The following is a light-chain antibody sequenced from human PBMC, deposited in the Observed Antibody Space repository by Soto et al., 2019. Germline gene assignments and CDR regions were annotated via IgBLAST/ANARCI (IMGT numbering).Light chain of an antibody. V-gene: IGKV4-1*01. CDR3: QQYDSTPPYT. CDR1: QSVLYSSNNKNY. J-gene: IGKJ2*01. Sequence: DIVMTQSPDSLAVSLGERATINCKSSQSVLYSSNNKNYLAWYQQKPGQPPKLLIYWASTRESGVPDRFSGSGSGIDFTLTISSLQAEDVAVYYCQQYDSTPPYTFGQGTKLEIK. CDR2: WAS.